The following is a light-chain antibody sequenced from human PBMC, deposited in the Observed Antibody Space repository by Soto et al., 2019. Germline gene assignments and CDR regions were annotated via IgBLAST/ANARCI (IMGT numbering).Light chain of an antibody. Sequence: EIVLTQSPAILSLSPGDRATLSCRASQSVSSYLAWYQQKPGQAPRLLIHDASNRATGIPARFSGSGSGTDFTLTITSLEPEDFAVYYCQQRSNWPSTFGGGTKVEIK. V-gene: IGKV3-11*01. J-gene: IGKJ4*01. CDR2: DAS. CDR3: QQRSNWPST. CDR1: QSVSSY.